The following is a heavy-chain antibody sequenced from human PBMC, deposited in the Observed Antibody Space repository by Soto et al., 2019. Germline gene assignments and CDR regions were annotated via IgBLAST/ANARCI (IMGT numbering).Heavy chain of an antibody. CDR1: GGSVGTGAYY. CDR2: TLYSGSP. Sequence: SETLSLTCRVSGGSVGTGAYYWSWIRQPPGKGLEWIGYTLYSGSPNYNPSLQSLQSRVTISVDTSRNQFSLRLTSVTAADTALYSCASHTYFHRTFHIWGPGTLVTVSS. J-gene: IGHJ3*02. CDR3: ASHTYFHRTFHI. V-gene: IGHV4-61*08. D-gene: IGHD3-10*01.